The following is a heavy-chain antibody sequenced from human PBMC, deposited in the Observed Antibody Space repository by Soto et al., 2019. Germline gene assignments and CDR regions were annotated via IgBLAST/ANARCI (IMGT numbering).Heavy chain of an antibody. V-gene: IGHV1-69*01. CDR3: ARRALHSYGYYAFDI. CDR2: IIPIFGTA. D-gene: IGHD5-18*01. J-gene: IGHJ3*02. CDR1: GGTFSSYA. Sequence: KVSCKASGGTFSSYAISWVRQAPGQGLEWMGGIIPIFGTANYAQKFQGRVTITADESTSTAYMELSSLRSEDTAVYYCARRALHSYGYYAFDIWGQGTMVTVSS.